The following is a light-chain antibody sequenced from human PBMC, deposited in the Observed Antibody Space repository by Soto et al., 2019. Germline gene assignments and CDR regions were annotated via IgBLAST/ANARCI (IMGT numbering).Light chain of an antibody. CDR2: GAS. Sequence: EIVLTQSPGTLSLSPGERATLSCRASQSVSSSYLAWYQQKPGQAPRLLIYGASNRATGIPDRFSGSGSGTDFTLTISRLEPEDFAVYFCQQYNNSPGYTFGQGTKLEIK. CDR3: QQYNNSPGYT. V-gene: IGKV3-20*01. CDR1: QSVSSSY. J-gene: IGKJ2*01.